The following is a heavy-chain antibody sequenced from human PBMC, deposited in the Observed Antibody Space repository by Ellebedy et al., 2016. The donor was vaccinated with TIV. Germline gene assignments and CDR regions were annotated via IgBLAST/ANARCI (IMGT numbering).Heavy chain of an antibody. V-gene: IGHV3-7*01. Sequence: PGGSLRLSCVASGFTFSNSWMSWVRQAPGKGLEWVANIKEDESEKYYVDSVKGRFTISRDNAKKSLYLQMNSLRDEDTAVYYCAPLKRPPYWGQGTLVTVSS. J-gene: IGHJ4*02. CDR1: GFTFSNSW. D-gene: IGHD6-25*01. CDR3: APLKRPPY. CDR2: IKEDESEK.